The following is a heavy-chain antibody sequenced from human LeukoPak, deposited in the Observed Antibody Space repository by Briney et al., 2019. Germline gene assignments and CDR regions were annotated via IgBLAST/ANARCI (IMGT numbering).Heavy chain of an antibody. CDR1: GGSVSSGSYY. CDR3: ARDQPPSCSGGSCSNGMDV. Sequence: SETLSLTCTVSGGSVSSGSYYWSWIRQPPGKGLEWIGYIYYSGSTNYNPSLKSRVTISVDTSKNQFSLKLSSVTAADTAVYYCARDQPPSCSGGSCSNGMDVWGKGTTVTVSS. V-gene: IGHV4-61*01. D-gene: IGHD2-15*01. CDR2: IYYSGST. J-gene: IGHJ6*04.